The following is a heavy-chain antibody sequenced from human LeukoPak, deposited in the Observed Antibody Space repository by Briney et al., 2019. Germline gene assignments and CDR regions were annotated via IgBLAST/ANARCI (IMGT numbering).Heavy chain of an antibody. D-gene: IGHD2/OR15-2a*01. J-gene: IGHJ4*02. CDR3: ARRPSTYYYCFDF. Sequence: SETLSLTCTVSGGSVSSSNYYWGWIRQPPGKGLEWIGSIHYSGSTYYNPSLKSRVTISVDTSKNQFSLQLTSATAADTAVYYCARRPSTYYYCFDFWGQGTLVTVSS. CDR1: GGSVSSSNYY. CDR2: IHYSGST. V-gene: IGHV4-39*01.